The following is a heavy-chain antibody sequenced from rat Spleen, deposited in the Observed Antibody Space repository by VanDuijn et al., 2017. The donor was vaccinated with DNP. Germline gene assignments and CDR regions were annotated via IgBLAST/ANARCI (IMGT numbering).Heavy chain of an antibody. Sequence: EVQLVESGGGLVQPGRSLKLSCAASGFTFSDYYMSWVRQAPTTGLEWVASISSHTGNTYYRDSVKGRFTISRDNAKNIQYLQMDSLRSEDTASYYCVSPDYYDGSYPFFWGPGTMVTVSS. CDR3: VSPDYYDGSYPFF. CDR1: GFTFSDYY. D-gene: IGHD1-12*02. V-gene: IGHV5S13*01. J-gene: IGHJ1*01. CDR2: ISSHTGNT.